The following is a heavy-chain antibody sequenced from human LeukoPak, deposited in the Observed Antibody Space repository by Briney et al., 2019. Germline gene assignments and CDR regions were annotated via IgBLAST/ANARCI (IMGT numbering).Heavy chain of an antibody. J-gene: IGHJ3*02. CDR1: GGSLSSGTYY. V-gene: IGHV4-61*02. CDR2: IYSSGST. CDR3: ARVVTMIVNAFDI. D-gene: IGHD3-22*01. Sequence: PSQTLSLTCTVSGGSLSSGTYYWSWIRQPAGEGLEWIGRIYSSGSTNYNPSLKSRVTISVDTSKNNFSLKLTSVTAADTAVYYCARVVTMIVNAFDIWGQGTMVTVSS.